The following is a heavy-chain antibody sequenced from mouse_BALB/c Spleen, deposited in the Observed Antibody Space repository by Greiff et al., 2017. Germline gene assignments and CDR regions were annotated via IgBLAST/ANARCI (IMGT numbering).Heavy chain of an antibody. V-gene: IGHV5-12-1*01. J-gene: IGHJ4*01. Sequence: EVMLVESGGGLVKPGGSLKLSCAASGFAFSSYDMSWVRQTPEKRLEWVAYISSGGGSTYYPDTVKGRFTISRDNAKNTLYLQMSSLKSEDTAMYYCAKHGIRDAMDYWGQGTSVTVSS. CDR2: ISSGGGST. CDR3: AKHGIRDAMDY. CDR1: GFAFSSYD. D-gene: IGHD2-4*01.